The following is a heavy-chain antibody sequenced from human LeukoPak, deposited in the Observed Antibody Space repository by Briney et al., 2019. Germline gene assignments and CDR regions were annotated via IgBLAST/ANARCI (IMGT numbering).Heavy chain of an antibody. CDR3: ARVPITRHAIVGATHAFDI. V-gene: IGHV4-39*07. CDR1: GGSISRSSYY. J-gene: IGHJ3*02. Sequence: SETLSLTCTVSGGSISRSSYYWGWIRQPPGKGLEWIGSIYYSGSTYYNPSLKSRVTISVDTSKNQFSLKLSSVTAADTAVYYCARVPITRHAIVGATHAFDIWGQGTMVTVSS. CDR2: IYYSGST. D-gene: IGHD1-26*01.